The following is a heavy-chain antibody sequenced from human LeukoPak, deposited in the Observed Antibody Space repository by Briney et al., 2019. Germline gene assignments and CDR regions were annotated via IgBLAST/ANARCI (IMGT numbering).Heavy chain of an antibody. CDR1: GGSISSSSYY. V-gene: IGHV4-39*07. CDR3: ASRYCSSTSCYFSDAFDI. D-gene: IGHD2-2*01. J-gene: IGHJ3*02. Sequence: SETLSLTCTVSGGSISSSSYYWGWIRQPPGKGLEWIGSIYYSGSTYYNPSLKSRVTISVDRSKNQFSLKLSSVTAADTAVYYCASRYCSSTSCYFSDAFDIWGQGTMVTVSS. CDR2: IYYSGST.